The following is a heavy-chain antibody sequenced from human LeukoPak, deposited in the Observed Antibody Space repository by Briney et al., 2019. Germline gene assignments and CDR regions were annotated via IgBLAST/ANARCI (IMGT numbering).Heavy chain of an antibody. V-gene: IGHV3-7*01. CDR2: IKEDGSEK. CDR3: ARAVASNWFDP. J-gene: IGHJ5*02. Sequence: SGGSLRLSCAASGFTFSSYWMSWVRQAPGKGLEWLANIKEDGSEKYYVDSVKGRFTISRDKAKSSLYLQMKSLRAEDTAVYYCARAVASNWFDPWGQGTLVTVSS. D-gene: IGHD6-19*01. CDR1: GFTFSSYW.